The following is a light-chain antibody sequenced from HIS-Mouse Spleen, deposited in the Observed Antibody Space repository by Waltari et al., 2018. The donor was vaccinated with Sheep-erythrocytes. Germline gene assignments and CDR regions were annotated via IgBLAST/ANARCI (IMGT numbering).Light chain of an antibody. CDR2: EGS. J-gene: IGLJ3*02. CDR1: SSDVGSSNL. V-gene: IGLV2-23*01. Sequence: QSALTQPASVSGSPGQSITISCTVTSSDVGSSNLFSWYQQHPGKAPKPLLYEGSKRPSGVSERFSGSKSGNTASLTISGLQAEDEADYYCCSYAGSSTPWVFGGGTKLTVL. CDR3: CSYAGSSTPWV.